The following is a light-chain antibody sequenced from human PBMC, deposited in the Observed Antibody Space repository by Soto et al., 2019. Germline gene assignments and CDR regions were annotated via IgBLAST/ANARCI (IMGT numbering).Light chain of an antibody. V-gene: IGKV1-5*01. CDR2: DAS. CDR3: QQYNTNPWT. Sequence: DIQMTQSPSTLSASVGDRVTITCRASQNIRTWLAWYQQKPGKAPKLLIYDASSLKSGVPSRFSGGGSGTEFTLTISSLQPDDFTTYHCQQYNTNPWTFGQGTKVDIK. J-gene: IGKJ1*01. CDR1: QNIRTW.